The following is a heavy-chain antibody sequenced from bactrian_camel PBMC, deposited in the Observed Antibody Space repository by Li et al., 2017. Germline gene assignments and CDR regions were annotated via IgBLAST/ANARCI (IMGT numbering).Heavy chain of an antibody. Sequence: HVQLVESGGGSVQAGGSLRLSCAASGYTYSGATYSSYCMAWVRQTPGSKEREGFTRIEASGSTWHAASVQGRFTISKENAKNTLYLQMNNLKAEDTAMYYCALRNGDCSWTASVYKYWGQGTQVTVS. D-gene: IGHD3*01. CDR1: GYTYSGATYSSYC. J-gene: IGHJ4*01. CDR3: ALRNGDCSWTASVYKY. V-gene: IGHV3S6*01. CDR2: IEASGST.